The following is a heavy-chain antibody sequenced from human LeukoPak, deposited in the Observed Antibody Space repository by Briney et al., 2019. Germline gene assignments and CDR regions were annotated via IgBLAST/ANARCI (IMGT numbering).Heavy chain of an antibody. Sequence: GGSLRLSCAASGFTFSTFGMIWVRQAPVKGLEWVSSISSGSYIYYADAVKARFTISRDNARNSLYLQMNSLRADDTAVYYCARLMFIAVGNWYFDLWGRGTLVTVSS. CDR2: ISSGSYI. J-gene: IGHJ2*01. V-gene: IGHV3-21*01. CDR1: GFTFSTFG. D-gene: IGHD6-19*01. CDR3: ARLMFIAVGNWYFDL.